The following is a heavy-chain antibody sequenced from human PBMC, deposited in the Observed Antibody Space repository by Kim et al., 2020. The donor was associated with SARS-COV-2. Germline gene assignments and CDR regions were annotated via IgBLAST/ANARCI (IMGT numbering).Heavy chain of an antibody. CDR2: MYYNGAT. D-gene: IGHD3-16*01. Sequence: SETLSLTCTVSGGSIYSSGYYEGWIRQPPGKGLEWIGSMYYNGATYYNPSLRSRVTMSVDTSRTRFSLKLTSVTATDTAMYYCAGHKRGGSRYTFGEFDYWGQGSLVTVSS. J-gene: IGHJ4*02. V-gene: IGHV4-39*01. CDR3: AGHKRGGSRYTFGEFDY. CDR1: GGSIYSSGYY.